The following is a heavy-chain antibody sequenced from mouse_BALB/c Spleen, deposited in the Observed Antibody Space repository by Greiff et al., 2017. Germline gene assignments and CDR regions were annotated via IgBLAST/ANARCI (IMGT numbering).Heavy chain of an antibody. CDR2: IWVGGST. V-gene: IGHV2-9*02. CDR1: GFSLTSYG. Sequence: VHLVESGPGLVAPSQSLSITCTVSGFSLTSYGVHWVRQPPGKGLEWLGVIWVGGSTNYNSALMSRLSISKDNSKSQVFLKMNSLQTDDTAMYYCARGSSGSWFAYWGQGTLVTVSA. D-gene: IGHD3-1*01. CDR3: ARGSSGSWFAY. J-gene: IGHJ3*01.